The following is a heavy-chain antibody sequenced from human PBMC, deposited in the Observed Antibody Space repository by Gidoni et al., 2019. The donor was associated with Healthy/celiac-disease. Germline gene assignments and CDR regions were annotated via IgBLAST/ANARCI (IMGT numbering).Heavy chain of an antibody. Sequence: EVQLVESGGGLIQPGASLRLSSAASGFTVSSNYMSWVRQAPGKGLEWVSVIYSGGSTYYADSVKGRFTISRDNSKNTLYLQMNSMRAEDTAVYYCARVGYDILTGYFDYWGQGTLVTVSS. D-gene: IGHD3-9*01. CDR3: ARVGYDILTGYFDY. CDR2: IYSGGST. CDR1: GFTVSSNY. V-gene: IGHV3-53*01. J-gene: IGHJ4*02.